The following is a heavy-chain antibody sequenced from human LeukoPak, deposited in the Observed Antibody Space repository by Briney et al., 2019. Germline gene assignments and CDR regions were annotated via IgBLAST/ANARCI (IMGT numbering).Heavy chain of an antibody. Sequence: GAPVKVSCKASGYTFTGYYMHWVRQAPGQGLEWMGWINPNSGGTNYAQKFQGWVTMTRDTSISTAYMELSRLRSDDTAVYYCARGDTATNWFDPWGQGTLVTVSS. V-gene: IGHV1-2*04. CDR1: GYTFTGYY. CDR3: ARGDTATNWFDP. D-gene: IGHD5-18*01. CDR2: INPNSGGT. J-gene: IGHJ5*02.